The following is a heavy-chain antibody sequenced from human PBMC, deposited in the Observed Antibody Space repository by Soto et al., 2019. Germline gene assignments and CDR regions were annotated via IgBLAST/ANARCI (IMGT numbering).Heavy chain of an antibody. CDR2: IYYSGST. Sequence: SETLSLTCTVSGGSISSYYWSWIRQPPGKGLEWIGYIYYSGSTNYNPSLKSRVTISVDTSKNQFSLKLSSVTAADTAVYYRARGLGYCSGGRCSYYFDYWGQGTLVTVSS. CDR1: GGSISSYY. V-gene: IGHV4-59*01. D-gene: IGHD2-15*01. J-gene: IGHJ4*02. CDR3: ARGLGYCSGGRCSYYFDY.